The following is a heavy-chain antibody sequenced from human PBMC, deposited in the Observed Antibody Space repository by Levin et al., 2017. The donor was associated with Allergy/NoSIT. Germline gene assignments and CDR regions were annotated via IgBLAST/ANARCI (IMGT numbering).Heavy chain of an antibody. CDR1: GFTFSSYA. J-gene: IGHJ5*02. D-gene: IGHD6-13*01. CDR3: AKRGIAAAGRFDP. V-gene: IGHV3-23*01. Sequence: QPSETLSLTCAASGFTFSSYAMSWVRQAPGKGLEWVSAISGSGGSTYYADSVKGRFTISRDNSKNTLYLQMNSLRAEDTAVYYCAKRGIAAAGRFDPWGQGTLVTVSS. CDR2: ISGSGGST.